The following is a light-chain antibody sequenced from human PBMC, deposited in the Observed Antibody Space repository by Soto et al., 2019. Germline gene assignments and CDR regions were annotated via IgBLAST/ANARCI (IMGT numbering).Light chain of an antibody. Sequence: DIPMTQSPSTLSASVGDIVTITCRASQSISSWLAWYQQKPGRAPNLLISEASSLNSEVPPRFSGSGSGTEFTLTISSLQPDYFATYYCQQYDSFPLTFGGGTKVEIK. CDR2: EAS. CDR1: QSISSW. J-gene: IGKJ4*01. CDR3: QQYDSFPLT. V-gene: IGKV1-5*01.